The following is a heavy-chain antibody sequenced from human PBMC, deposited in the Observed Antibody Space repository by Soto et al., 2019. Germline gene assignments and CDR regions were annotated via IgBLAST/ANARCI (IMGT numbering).Heavy chain of an antibody. CDR1: GFTFSNAL. J-gene: IGHJ5*02. CDR2: IKSKSDGATT. CDR3: TTGLTIFGVVIDP. V-gene: IGHV3-15*01. D-gene: IGHD3-3*01. Sequence: LRLSCAASGFTFSNALMTWVRQSPWKWLEWVGRIKSKSDGATTDYAAPVRGRFIISRDDSKNTLYLQMNSLKTEDTAVYYCTTGLTIFGVVIDPWGQGTLVTVLL.